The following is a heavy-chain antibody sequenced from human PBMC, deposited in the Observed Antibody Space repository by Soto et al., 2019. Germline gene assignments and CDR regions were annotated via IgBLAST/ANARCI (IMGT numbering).Heavy chain of an antibody. D-gene: IGHD6-25*01. CDR1: GYMFTRNY. CDR2: INPSGGST. V-gene: IGHV1-46*01. Sequence: GASVKVSCKASGYMFTRNYIHWVRQAPGQGLEWMGIINPSGGSTSYAQNFQGRVTLTRDTSTSTVYMELSSLRSEDTAFYYCALEPEQRLSTNSWFDPWGQGTLVTVSS. J-gene: IGHJ5*02. CDR3: ALEPEQRLSTNSWFDP.